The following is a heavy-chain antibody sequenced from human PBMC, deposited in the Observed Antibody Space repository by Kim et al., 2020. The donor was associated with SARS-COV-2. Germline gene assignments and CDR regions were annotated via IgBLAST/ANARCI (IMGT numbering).Heavy chain of an antibody. CDR3: VTSGYDILTGYSMRSYYFDY. J-gene: IGHJ4*02. CDR2: ISSNGGST. CDR1: GFTFSSYA. D-gene: IGHD3-9*01. Sequence: GGSLRLSCSASGFTFSSYAMHWVRQAPGKGLEYVSAISSNGGSTYYADSVKGRFTISRDNSKNTLYLQMSSLRAEDTAVYYCVTSGYDILTGYSMRSYYFDYWGQGTLVTVSS. V-gene: IGHV3-64D*06.